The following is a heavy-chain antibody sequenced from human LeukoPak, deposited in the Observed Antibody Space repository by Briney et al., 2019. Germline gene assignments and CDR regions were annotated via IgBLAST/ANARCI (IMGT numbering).Heavy chain of an antibody. CDR1: GGTFSSYA. Sequence: SVKVSCKASGGTFSSYAISWERQAPGQGLEWMGRIIPILGIANYAQKFQGRVTITADKSTSTAYMELSSLRSEDTAVYYCAREAHSSSPLFDYWGQGTLVTVSS. D-gene: IGHD6-6*01. CDR3: AREAHSSSPLFDY. V-gene: IGHV1-69*04. J-gene: IGHJ4*02. CDR2: IIPILGIA.